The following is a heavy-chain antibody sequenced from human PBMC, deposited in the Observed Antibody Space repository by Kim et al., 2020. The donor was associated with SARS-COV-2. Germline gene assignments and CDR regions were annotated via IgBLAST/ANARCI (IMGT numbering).Heavy chain of an antibody. CDR3: AKVGGSHGDYYYGMDV. CDR2: IWYDGSNK. V-gene: IGHV3-33*06. D-gene: IGHD1-26*01. Sequence: GGSLRLSCAASGFTFSSYAMHWVRQAPGKGLEWVAVIWYDGSNKYYADSVKGRFTISRDNSKNTLYLQMNSLRAEDTAVYYCAKVGGSHGDYYYGMDVWGQGTTVTVSS. J-gene: IGHJ6*02. CDR1: GFTFSSYA.